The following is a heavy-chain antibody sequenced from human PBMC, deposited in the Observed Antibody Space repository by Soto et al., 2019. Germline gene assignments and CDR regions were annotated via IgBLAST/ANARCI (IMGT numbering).Heavy chain of an antibody. V-gene: IGHV4-39*01. CDR3: ARQQYDYISGSYREQELGWFDP. CDR1: GGSLSSSSYY. Sequence: PSETLSLTCTVSGGSLSSSSYYWGWIRQPPGKGLEWIGSIYYSGSTYYNPSLKSRVTISVDTSKNQFSLKLSSVTAADTAVYYCARQQYDYISGSYREQELGWFDPWGQGTLVTAPQ. CDR2: IYYSGST. D-gene: IGHD3-16*02. J-gene: IGHJ5*02.